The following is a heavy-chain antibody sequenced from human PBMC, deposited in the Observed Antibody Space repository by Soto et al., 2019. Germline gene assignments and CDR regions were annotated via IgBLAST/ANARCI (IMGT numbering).Heavy chain of an antibody. CDR2: INPNSGGT. Sequence: PQASVKVSCKASGYTFTGYYMHWVRQAPGQGLEWMGWINPNSGGTNYAQKFQGRVTMTRDTSISTAYMELSRLRSDDTAVYYCASGPKGALQGYSYGLGAFDIWGQGTMVTVSS. D-gene: IGHD5-18*01. J-gene: IGHJ3*02. CDR1: GYTFTGYY. CDR3: ASGPKGALQGYSYGLGAFDI. V-gene: IGHV1-2*02.